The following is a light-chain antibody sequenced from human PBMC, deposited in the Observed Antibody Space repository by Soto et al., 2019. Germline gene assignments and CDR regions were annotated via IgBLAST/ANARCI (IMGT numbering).Light chain of an antibody. CDR2: DVT. J-gene: IGLJ1*01. V-gene: IGLV2-11*01. Sequence: QSVLTQPRSVSGSPGQPVTISCTGTSTDVGDYNFVSWYQQHPGKAPKLLIYDVTERPSGVPDRFSGSKSGNTASLSISGLQTEHDADYYFCSYAGGYTHVFGTGTKVTVL. CDR1: STDVGDYNF. CDR3: CSYAGGYTHV.